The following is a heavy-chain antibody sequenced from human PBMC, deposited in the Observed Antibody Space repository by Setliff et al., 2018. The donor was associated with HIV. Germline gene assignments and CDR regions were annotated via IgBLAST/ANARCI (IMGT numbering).Heavy chain of an antibody. Sequence: SETLSLTCTVSSDSIRFYYWTWIRQPPGKGLEWIGNVYYTGSTNYNPSLKSRIPISIDTSKSQFSLKLTSVAAADTAVYYCARDSGGYNYGFAVGSFDYWGQGALVTVSS. J-gene: IGHJ4*02. CDR2: VYYTGST. V-gene: IGHV4-59*01. CDR3: ARDSGGYNYGFAVGSFDY. CDR1: SDSIRFYY. D-gene: IGHD5-18*01.